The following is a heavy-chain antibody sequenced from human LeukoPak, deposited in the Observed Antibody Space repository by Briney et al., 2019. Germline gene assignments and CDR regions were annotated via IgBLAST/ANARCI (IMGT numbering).Heavy chain of an antibody. CDR3: ARDKGYDSSSWYVRAFDP. CDR1: GGSISSYY. J-gene: IGHJ5*02. Sequence: SSETLSLTCTVSGGSISSYYWSWIRQPPGKGLEWIGYIYYSGTTNYNPPLKSRVTILVDTSKNQFSLKLSSVTAADTAVYYCARDKGYDSSSWYVRAFDPWGQGTLVTVSS. CDR2: IYYSGTT. D-gene: IGHD6-13*01. V-gene: IGHV4-59*01.